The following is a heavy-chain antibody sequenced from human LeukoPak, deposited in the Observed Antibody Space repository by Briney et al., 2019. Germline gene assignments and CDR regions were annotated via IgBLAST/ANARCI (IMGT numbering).Heavy chain of an antibody. CDR1: DGSISSYY. CDR2: IYYSGST. CDR3: ARRGAGSSGPFDY. V-gene: IGHV4-59*08. Sequence: SETLSLTCTVSDGSISSYYWSWIRQPPGKGLEWIGYIYYSGSTNYNPSLKSRVTISVDTSKKQLSLNLSSVTVADTAVYYCARRGAGSSGPFDYWGQGTLVTVSS. D-gene: IGHD6-19*01. J-gene: IGHJ4*02.